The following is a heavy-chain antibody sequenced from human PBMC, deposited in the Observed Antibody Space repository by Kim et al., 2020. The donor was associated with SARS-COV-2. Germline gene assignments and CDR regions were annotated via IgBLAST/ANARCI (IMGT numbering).Heavy chain of an antibody. CDR3: ARDPSPYYYDSSGYYRGY. V-gene: IGHV3-21*01. CDR2: ISSSSSYI. Sequence: GGSLRLSCAASGFTFSSYSMNWVRQAPGKGLEWVSSISSSSSYIYYADSVKGRFTISRDNAKNSLYLQMNSLRAEDTAVYYCARDPSPYYYDSSGYYRGYWGQGTLVTVSS. D-gene: IGHD3-22*01. J-gene: IGHJ4*02. CDR1: GFTFSSYS.